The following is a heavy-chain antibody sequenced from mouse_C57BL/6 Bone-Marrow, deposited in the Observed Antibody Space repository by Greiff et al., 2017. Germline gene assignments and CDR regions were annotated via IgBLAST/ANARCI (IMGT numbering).Heavy chain of an antibody. CDR1: GYTFTDYY. Sequence: EVQLQQSGPELVKPGASVKISCKASGYTFTDYYMNWVKQSPGKSLEWIGDINPNNGGTSYNEKFKGKATLTVDKSSSTAYMELRSLTSEDSAVYYCARVDYWGQGTLVTVSA. J-gene: IGHJ3*01. V-gene: IGHV1-26*01. CDR3: ARVDY. CDR2: INPNNGGT.